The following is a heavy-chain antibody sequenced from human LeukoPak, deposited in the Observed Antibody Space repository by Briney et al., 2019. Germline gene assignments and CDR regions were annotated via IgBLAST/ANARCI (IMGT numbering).Heavy chain of an antibody. V-gene: IGHV3-48*03. Sequence: ESGGGLVQPGGSLRLSCAVSGFTFSSYEMNWVRQAPGKGLEWVSYISSRGTTIYYVDSVKGRFTISRDNSKSTLYLQMDSLRPEDTALYYRAREHDAFDIWGQGTMVTVSS. CDR2: ISSRGTTI. CDR1: GFTFSSYE. CDR3: AREHDAFDI. J-gene: IGHJ3*02.